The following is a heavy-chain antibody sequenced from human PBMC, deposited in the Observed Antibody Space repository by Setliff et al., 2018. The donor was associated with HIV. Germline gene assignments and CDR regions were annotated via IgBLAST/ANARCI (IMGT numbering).Heavy chain of an antibody. D-gene: IGHD6-19*01. CDR2: ISSSGST. V-gene: IGHV4-61*09. CDR3: VRDPGYNSGWSGTTFDY. Sequence: SETLSLTCTVSGGSIRRGSYYWNWIRQPAGGGLEWIGHISSSGSTKSNPSLRNRVTLSLDTSKNQVSLRSRSVFAGDTAVYYCVRDPGYNSGWSGTTFDYWGQGALVTVSS. J-gene: IGHJ4*02. CDR1: GGSIRRGSYY.